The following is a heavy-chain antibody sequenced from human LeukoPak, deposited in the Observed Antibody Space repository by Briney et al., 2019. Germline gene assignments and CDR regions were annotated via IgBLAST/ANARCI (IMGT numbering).Heavy chain of an antibody. D-gene: IGHD6-19*01. Sequence: PGGSLRLSCAASGFIFSTYSMNWVRQAPGKGLEWVSSFSGSGAYRYYADSVRGRFTISRDSAKNSLYLQMNSLRAEDTAVYYCARAYSSDRVGFGNYFDYWGQGTLVTVSS. J-gene: IGHJ4*02. CDR3: ARAYSSDRVGFGNYFDY. CDR1: GFIFSTYS. CDR2: FSGSGAYR. V-gene: IGHV3-21*01.